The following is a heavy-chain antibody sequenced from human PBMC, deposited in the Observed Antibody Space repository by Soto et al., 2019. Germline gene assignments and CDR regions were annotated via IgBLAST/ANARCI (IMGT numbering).Heavy chain of an antibody. CDR2: IIPIFGTA. J-gene: IGHJ4*02. CDR3: ESLGSGWSGYIDY. V-gene: IGHV1-69*13. Sequence: VASVQVSCKASGGTFSSYAVSWGRQAPGQGLEWMGGIIPIFGTANYAQKFQGRVTITADESTSTAYMELSSLRSEDTAVYYCESLGSGWSGYIDYWGQGTLVTVSS. CDR1: GGTFSSYA. D-gene: IGHD6-19*01.